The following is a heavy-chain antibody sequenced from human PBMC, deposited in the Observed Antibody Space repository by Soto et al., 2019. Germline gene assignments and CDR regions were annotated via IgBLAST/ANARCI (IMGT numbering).Heavy chain of an antibody. CDR3: AKRRGAGGHFDY. CDR1: GFTCSSYA. D-gene: IGHD2-15*01. J-gene: IGHJ4*02. V-gene: IGHV3-23*01. CDR2: VSIGGST. Sequence: DVQLLESGGGLVQPAGSLRLSCAASGFTCSSYAMGWVRQGPGKGLEWVAVVSIGGSTHYADSVRGRFTISRDNSKNTLSLQRNSLTAEDTAVYFCAKRRGAGGHFDYWGQGALVTVYS.